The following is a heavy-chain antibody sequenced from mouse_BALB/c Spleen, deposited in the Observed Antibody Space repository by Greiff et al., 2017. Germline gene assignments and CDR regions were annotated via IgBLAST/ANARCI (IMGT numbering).Heavy chain of an antibody. V-gene: IGHV5-6-5*01. CDR3: ARGGGYGSYYSDY. Sequence: DVMLVESGGGLVKPGGSLKLSCAASGFTFSSYAMSWVRQTPEKRLEWVASISSGGSTYYPDSVKGRFTISRDNARNILYLQMSSLRSEDTAMYYCARGGGYGSYYSDYWGQGTTLTVSS. CDR1: GFTFSSYA. CDR2: ISSGGST. D-gene: IGHD2-10*02. J-gene: IGHJ2*01.